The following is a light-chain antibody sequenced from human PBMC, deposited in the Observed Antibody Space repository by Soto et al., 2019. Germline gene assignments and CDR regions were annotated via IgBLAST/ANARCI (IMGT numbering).Light chain of an antibody. CDR3: SSYAGSNILV. CDR1: SSDVGGYNY. Sequence: QSALTQPPSASGSPGQSITISCTGTSSDVGGYNYVSWYQQHPGNAPKLIIHEVNKRPSGVPDRFSGSKSGNTAALTVTGLQAEDEADYYCSSYAGSNILVFGEWTKLTVL. V-gene: IGLV2-8*01. J-gene: IGLJ2*01. CDR2: EVN.